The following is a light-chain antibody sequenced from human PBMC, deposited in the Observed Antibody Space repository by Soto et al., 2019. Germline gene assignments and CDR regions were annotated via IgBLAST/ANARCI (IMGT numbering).Light chain of an antibody. J-gene: IGKJ1*01. CDR1: QNISVW. Sequence: DIQMTQSPSTLSASVGDRVTITCRASQNISVWLAWYQQKAGKAPSLLIQRASRVESGVPSRFSGSGSGTEFTLTISSLQPGDFATYYCQHYNTYPRTFGQGTKVDIK. V-gene: IGKV1-5*03. CDR2: RAS. CDR3: QHYNTYPRT.